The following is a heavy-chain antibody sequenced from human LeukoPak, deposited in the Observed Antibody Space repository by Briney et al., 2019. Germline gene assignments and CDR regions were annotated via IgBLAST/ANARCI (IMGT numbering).Heavy chain of an antibody. CDR2: MNPNSGNT. V-gene: IGHV1-8*01. D-gene: IGHD3-3*01. J-gene: IGHJ4*02. Sequence: GASVKVSCKASGYTFTSYDINWVRQATGQGLEWMGWMNPNSGNTSYAQKFQSRVTMTRNTSISTAYMELSSLRSEDTAVYYCARGRVLTIFGVVTSVALGQDWGQGTLVTVSS. CDR1: GYTFTSYD. CDR3: ARGRVLTIFGVVTSVALGQD.